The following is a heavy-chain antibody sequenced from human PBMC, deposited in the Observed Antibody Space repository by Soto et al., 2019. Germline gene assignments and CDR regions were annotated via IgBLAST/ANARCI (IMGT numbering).Heavy chain of an antibody. J-gene: IGHJ6*03. CDR2: IYPGDSDT. CDR1: GYSFTSYW. V-gene: IGHV5-51*01. D-gene: IGHD6-6*01. Sequence: GESLKISCKGSGYSFTSYWIGWVRQMPGKGLEWMGIIYPGDSDTRYSPSFQGQVTISADKSISTAYLQWSSLKASDTAMYYCARHTGSSSSGAYYYYYYMDVWGKGTTVTVSS. CDR3: ARHTGSSSSGAYYYYYYMDV.